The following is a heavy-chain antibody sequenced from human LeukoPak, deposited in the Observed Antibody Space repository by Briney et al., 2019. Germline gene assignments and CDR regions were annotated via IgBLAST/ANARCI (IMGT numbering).Heavy chain of an antibody. CDR2: ISWDGDTT. Sequence: GGSLRLSCASPGLTVSTTSMSWVRQAPGKGREWVSLISWDGDTTYDADPVKGRFTISRDNSANSLYLQMNSLRSEDTAVYYCATGLTSTRFDFWGQGTLVTVSS. CDR1: GLTVSTTS. V-gene: IGHV3-43*01. CDR3: ATGLTSTRFDF. J-gene: IGHJ4*02. D-gene: IGHD1-1*01.